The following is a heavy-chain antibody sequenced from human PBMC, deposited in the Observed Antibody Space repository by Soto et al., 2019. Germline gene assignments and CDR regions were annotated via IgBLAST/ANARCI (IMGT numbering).Heavy chain of an antibody. CDR2: IYQSGRT. CDR1: SGSISINNYY. CDR3: ARYSLGVEYGDYGGFDY. J-gene: IGHJ4*02. V-gene: IGHV4-39*01. Sequence: SETLSLTCTVSSGSISINNYYWGWIRQPPGKGLEWIGGIYQSGRTYYNPSLRSRLTISIDTSKNQFSLKLTSGTAADTAIYYCARYSLGVEYGDYGGFDYWDQGILVTVSS. D-gene: IGHD4-17*01.